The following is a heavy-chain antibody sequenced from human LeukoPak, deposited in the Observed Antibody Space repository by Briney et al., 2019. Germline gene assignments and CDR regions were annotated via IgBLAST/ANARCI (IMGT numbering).Heavy chain of an antibody. CDR1: GYTFTSYY. CDR3: ARIGYGGNSEGIVSDD. V-gene: IGHV1-46*01. Sequence: ASVKVSCKASGYTFTSYYMHWVRQAPGQGLEWMGIINPSGGSTSYAQKFQGRVTMTGDTSTSTVYMELSSLRSEDTAVYYCARIGYGGNSEGIVSDDWGQGTLVTVSS. J-gene: IGHJ4*02. D-gene: IGHD4-23*01. CDR2: INPSGGST.